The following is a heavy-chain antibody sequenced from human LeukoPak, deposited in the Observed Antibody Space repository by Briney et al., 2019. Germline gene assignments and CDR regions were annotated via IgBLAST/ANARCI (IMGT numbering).Heavy chain of an antibody. CDR2: IYSGGST. J-gene: IGHJ6*02. CDR1: GFTVSSNY. Sequence: GGSLRLSCAASGFTVSSNYMSWVRPAPGKGLEWVSVIYSGGSTYYADSVKGRFTISRDNSKNTLYLQMNSLRAEDTAVYYCATGAGLVHYHYGMDVWGQGTTVTVSS. D-gene: IGHD3/OR15-3a*01. V-gene: IGHV3-53*01. CDR3: ATGAGLVHYHYGMDV.